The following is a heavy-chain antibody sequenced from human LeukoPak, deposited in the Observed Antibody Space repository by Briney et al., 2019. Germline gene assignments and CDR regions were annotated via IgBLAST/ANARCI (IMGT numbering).Heavy chain of an antibody. CDR1: GFTFSSYA. CDR2: ISGSGGST. D-gene: IGHD3-10*01. V-gene: IGHV3-23*01. J-gene: IGHJ4*02. CDR3: ARSVGSTGILGY. Sequence: GGSLRLSCAASGFTFSSYAMSWVRQAPGKGLEWVSAISGSGGSTYYADSVEGRFTISRDNSKNTLYVQMHSLTAEDTAVYYCARSVGSTGILGYWGQGTLVTVSS.